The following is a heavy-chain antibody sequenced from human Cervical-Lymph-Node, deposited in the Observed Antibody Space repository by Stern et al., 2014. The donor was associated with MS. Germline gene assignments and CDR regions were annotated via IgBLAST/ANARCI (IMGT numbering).Heavy chain of an antibody. J-gene: IGHJ4*02. CDR3: AREGDLAVVVAAEYFDL. CDR2: INADNGNI. D-gene: IGHD2-15*01. CDR1: GYRFTDYA. Sequence: QVQLVQSGADVKKPGASVKVSCKASGYRFTDYAVHWVRQAPGQSLEWMGWINADNGNIKLSRKLQGRVTISRDTYATTIYMELTNLTSDDTAVYCCAREGDLAVVVAAEYFDLWGQGTLITVSS. V-gene: IGHV1-3*01.